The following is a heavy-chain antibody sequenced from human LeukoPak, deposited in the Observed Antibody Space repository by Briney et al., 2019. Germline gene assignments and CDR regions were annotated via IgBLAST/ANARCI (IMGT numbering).Heavy chain of an antibody. V-gene: IGHV3-23*01. CDR1: GFTFSNYW. Sequence: GGSLRLSCGASGFTFSNYWMSWVRQAPGKGLEWVSTITTSDGNTYYADSVKGRFTVSRDNSKNTPFLQMNSLRAEDTAVYYCAKDGGLWVSAHWGDSWGRGTLVTVSS. CDR2: ITTSDGNT. D-gene: IGHD7-27*01. J-gene: IGHJ4*02. CDR3: AKDGGLWVSAHWGDS.